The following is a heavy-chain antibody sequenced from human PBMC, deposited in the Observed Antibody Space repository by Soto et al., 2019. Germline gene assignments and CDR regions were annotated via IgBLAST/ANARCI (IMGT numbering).Heavy chain of an antibody. D-gene: IGHD2-21*02. V-gene: IGHV1-46*03. CDR1: GYTFTNYY. CDR3: ASGGHVAVVTAAFDN. Sequence: ASVKVSCKPSGYTFTNYYMHWVRQAPGQGLEWMGIINSGGGSATYAQKFLGRVTLPRDTSTSTVYMDLSSLGSDDSAVYYCASGGHVAVVTAAFDNWGHGTLVTVSS. J-gene: IGHJ4*01. CDR2: INSGGGSA.